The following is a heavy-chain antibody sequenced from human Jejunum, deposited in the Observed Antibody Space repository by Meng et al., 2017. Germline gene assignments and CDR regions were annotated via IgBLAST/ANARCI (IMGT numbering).Heavy chain of an antibody. CDR3: ARDPDDSSGYYGYLQH. Sequence: GESLKISCAASGFTFSGFGMHWVRQAPGKGLEWVALIWNDGSNKYYADSVKGRFTISRDNSRNTLYLQMNSLGAEDTAFYYCARDPDDSSGYYGYLQHWGQGTLVTVSS. CDR2: IWNDGSNK. J-gene: IGHJ1*01. V-gene: IGHV3-33*01. CDR1: GFTFSGFG. D-gene: IGHD3-22*01.